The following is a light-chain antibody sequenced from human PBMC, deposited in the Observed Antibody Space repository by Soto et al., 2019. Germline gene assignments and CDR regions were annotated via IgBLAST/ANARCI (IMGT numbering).Light chain of an antibody. Sequence: EMVLTQSPGTLSLSPGEGATLSCRASQSGFAFYLAWFQQKPGQAPRLLIYDTFNRATGIPDRFSGSGSGTDVTLTISRLEPEDFGVYYCHQYGNLPWTLGQGTKVEI. CDR1: QSGFAFY. V-gene: IGKV3-20*01. J-gene: IGKJ1*01. CDR3: HQYGNLPWT. CDR2: DTF.